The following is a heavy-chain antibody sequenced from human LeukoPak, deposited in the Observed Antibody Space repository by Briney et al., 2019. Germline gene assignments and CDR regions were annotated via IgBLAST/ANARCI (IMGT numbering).Heavy chain of an antibody. CDR1: GFTFSSFG. Sequence: GGSLRLCCAVSGFTFSSFGMQWVRQATGKGLEWVALISYDGSNKHYADSVEGRFTISRDNSKNTLYLQMNGLRPEDTAVYYCAKDGAGSWFGEATWGQGTLVTVSS. D-gene: IGHD6-13*01. J-gene: IGHJ5*02. V-gene: IGHV3-30*18. CDR2: ISYDGSNK. CDR3: AKDGAGSWFGEAT.